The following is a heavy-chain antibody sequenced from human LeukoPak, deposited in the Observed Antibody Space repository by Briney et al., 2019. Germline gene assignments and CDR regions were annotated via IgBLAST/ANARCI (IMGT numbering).Heavy chain of an antibody. Sequence: SETLSLTCTVSGGSISSYYWSWIRQPPGKGLEWIGYIYYSGSANYNPSLKSRVTISLDTSKNQFSLKLTSVTAADTAVYYCARAPYSYSYFDYWGQGTLVTVSS. D-gene: IGHD5-18*01. CDR1: GGSISSYY. J-gene: IGHJ4*02. CDR3: ARAPYSYSYFDY. V-gene: IGHV4-59*01. CDR2: IYYSGSA.